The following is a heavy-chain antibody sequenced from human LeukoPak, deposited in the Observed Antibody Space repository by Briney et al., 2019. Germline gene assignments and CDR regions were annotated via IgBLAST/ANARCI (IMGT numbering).Heavy chain of an antibody. D-gene: IGHD1-26*01. J-gene: IGHJ6*03. CDR1: GFSFSSYN. V-gene: IGHV3-21*01. CDR2: ITSSSTYT. Sequence: GGSLRLSCAASGFSFSSYNMNWVRQTPGKGLEWVSSITSSSTYTFYADSVKGRFTISRDNARNSLYLQMNSLRAEDTAVYYCARDPYSGTYGDTYYYYMDVWGKGTTVTVSS. CDR3: ARDPYSGTYGDTYYYYMDV.